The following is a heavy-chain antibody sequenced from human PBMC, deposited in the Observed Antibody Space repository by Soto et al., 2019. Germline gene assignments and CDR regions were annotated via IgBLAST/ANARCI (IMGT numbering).Heavy chain of an antibody. J-gene: IGHJ6*02. CDR2: INTYNGNT. CDR3: AMVDVYVTPSPQDV. D-gene: IGHD3-16*01. V-gene: IGHV1-18*01. CDR1: RYGYARYG. Sequence: GASVEASWKACRYGYARYGRGWARQAPGQGLEWMGWINTYNGNTNYAQNVQGRVTLTTDTSTSTAYMELRSLRSNDTAIYYCAMVDVYVTPSPQDVWGQGTTVTVSS.